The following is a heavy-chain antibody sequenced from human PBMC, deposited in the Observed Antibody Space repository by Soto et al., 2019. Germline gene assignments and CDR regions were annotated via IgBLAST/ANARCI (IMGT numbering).Heavy chain of an antibody. CDR1: GYTLTELS. D-gene: IGHD2-15*01. CDR3: AMVVKRYYYYGMDV. J-gene: IGHJ6*02. CDR2: FDPEDGET. V-gene: IGHV1-24*01. Sequence: ASVKVSCKVSGYTLTELSMHWVRQAPGKGLEWMGGFDPEDGETIYAQKFQGRVTMTEDTSTDTAYMELSSLRSEDTAVYYCAMVVKRYYYYGMDVWGQGTTVTVSS.